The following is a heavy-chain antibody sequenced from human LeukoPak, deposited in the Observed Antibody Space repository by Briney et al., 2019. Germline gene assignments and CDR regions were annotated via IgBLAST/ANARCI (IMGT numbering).Heavy chain of an antibody. CDR2: ISSSGSTI. J-gene: IGHJ5*02. CDR3: AKDYFVSDWNTSMVRGVNLNWFDP. CDR1: GFTFSDYY. V-gene: IGHV3-11*01. D-gene: IGHD3-10*01. Sequence: KPGGSLRLSCAASGFTFSDYYMSWIRQAPGKGLEWVSYISSSGSTIYYADSVKGRFTISRDNSKNTLYLQMNSLRAEDTAVYYCAKDYFVSDWNTSMVRGVNLNWFDPWGQGTLVTVSS.